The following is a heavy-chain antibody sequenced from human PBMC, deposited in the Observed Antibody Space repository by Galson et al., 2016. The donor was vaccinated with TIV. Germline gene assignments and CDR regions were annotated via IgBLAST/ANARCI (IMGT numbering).Heavy chain of an antibody. D-gene: IGHD3-10*01. CDR2: LDPSVAST. CDR3: ATFYGMGSREFDH. Sequence: SVKVSCKASGYTFTNYYLHWVRQAPGQGPEWMGVLDPSVASTAYAPKFQGRITITRDTSTTIAYMELSSLSSEDTAVYYCATFYGMGSREFDHWGQGTLVTVSS. CDR1: GYTFTNYY. V-gene: IGHV1-46*01. J-gene: IGHJ4*02.